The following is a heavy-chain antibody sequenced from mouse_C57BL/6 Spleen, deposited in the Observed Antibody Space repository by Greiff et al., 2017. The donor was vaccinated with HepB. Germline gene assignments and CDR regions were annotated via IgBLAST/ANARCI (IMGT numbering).Heavy chain of an antibody. D-gene: IGHD2-3*01. Sequence: VKLQQPGAELVKPGASVKLSCKASGYTFTSYWMHWVKQRPGQGLEWIGMIHPNSGSTNYNEKFKSKATLTVDKSSSTAYMQLSSLTSEDSAVYYCARTDDGYFDYWGQGTTLTVSS. J-gene: IGHJ2*01. CDR3: ARTDDGYFDY. CDR1: GYTFTSYW. CDR2: IHPNSGST. V-gene: IGHV1-64*01.